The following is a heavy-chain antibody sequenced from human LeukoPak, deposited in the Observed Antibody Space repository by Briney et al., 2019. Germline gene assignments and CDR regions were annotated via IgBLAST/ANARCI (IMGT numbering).Heavy chain of an antibody. CDR2: VYYSGST. V-gene: IGHV4-61*01. D-gene: IGHD3-16*01. J-gene: IGHJ3*02. CDR1: GASVSDGNYY. CDR3: ARVLDLSKRGLDAFDI. Sequence: PSETLSLTCSVSGASVSDGNYYWSWIRQPPGKGLEWIGYVYYSGSTNYNPSLKSRVTISVDTSKNQFSLKLSSVTAADTAVYYCARVLDLSKRGLDAFDIWGQGTMVTVSS.